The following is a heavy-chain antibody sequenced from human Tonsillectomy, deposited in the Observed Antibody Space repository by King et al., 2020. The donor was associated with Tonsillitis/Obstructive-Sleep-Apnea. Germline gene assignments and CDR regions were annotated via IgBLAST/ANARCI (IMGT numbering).Heavy chain of an antibody. D-gene: IGHD3-10*01. CDR3: ARITFHKTSRPGIRDYYMDV. V-gene: IGHV1-18*01. CDR1: GYMFSNYV. Sequence: QVQLVESGAEVKKPGASVKVSCKASGYMFSNYVISWVRQAPGQGLEWMGWISAYNGNTNYAQKLQGRVTMTTDTSTSTVYMELRSLRSDDTAVYYCARITFHKTSRPGIRDYYMDVWGKGTTVTVSS. J-gene: IGHJ6*03. CDR2: ISAYNGNT.